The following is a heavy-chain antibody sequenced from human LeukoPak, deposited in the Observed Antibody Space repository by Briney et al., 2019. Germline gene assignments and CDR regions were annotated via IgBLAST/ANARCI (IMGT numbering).Heavy chain of an antibody. Sequence: TSETLSLTCTVSDGLSSFYYWTWIRQPPGKGLEWIGNIHTSGSTDYNPSFKSRVTMSIDASKNQFSLRLTSVTAADTAVYYCARPGQSSWWVYFNYWGQGSLVNVSS. CDR1: DGLSSFYY. J-gene: IGHJ4*02. D-gene: IGHD2-15*01. CDR2: IHTSGST. CDR3: ARPGQSSWWVYFNY. V-gene: IGHV4-4*09.